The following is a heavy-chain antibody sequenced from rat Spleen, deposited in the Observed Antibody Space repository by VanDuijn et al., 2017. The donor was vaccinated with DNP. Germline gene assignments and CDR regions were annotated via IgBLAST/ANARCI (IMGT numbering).Heavy chain of an antibody. D-gene: IGHD1-1*01. Sequence: EVQLVESGGDLVQPGRSLKLSCVASGFTFNNYWMTWIRQVPGKGLEWVASITSSGGSTYYPDSVKGRFTISRDNAKSTLYLQMDSLRSEETATYYCTTRDYFTGPYNSFPYWGQGTLVTVSS. CDR1: GFTFNNYW. V-gene: IGHV5-31*01. CDR3: TTRDYFTGPYNSFPY. CDR2: ITSSGGST. J-gene: IGHJ3*01.